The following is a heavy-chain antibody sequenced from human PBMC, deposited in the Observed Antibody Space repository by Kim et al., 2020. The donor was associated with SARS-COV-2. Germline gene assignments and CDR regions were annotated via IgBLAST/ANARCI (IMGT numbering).Heavy chain of an antibody. CDR3: ARRFYAMDV. V-gene: IGHV3-53*01. D-gene: IGHD3-16*01. CDR2: GSP. Sequence: GSPNYADSGKGRFTIARDKSKNTVYLQMSSLRAEDTAVYYCARRFYAMDVWGQGTTVTVSS. J-gene: IGHJ6*02.